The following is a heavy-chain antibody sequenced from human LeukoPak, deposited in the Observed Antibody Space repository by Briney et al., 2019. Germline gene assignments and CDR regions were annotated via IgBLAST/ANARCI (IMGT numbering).Heavy chain of an antibody. V-gene: IGHV4-39*01. CDR3: AQEWATMTFKWFDP. CDR2: IYYSGST. Sequence: SETLSLTCTVSGGSISSSSYYWGWIRQPPGKGLEWIGSIYYSGSTYYNPSLKSRVTISVDTSKNQFSLKLSSVTAADTAVYYCAQEWATMTFKWFDPWGQGTLVTVSS. J-gene: IGHJ5*02. CDR1: GGSISSSSYY. D-gene: IGHD3-22*01.